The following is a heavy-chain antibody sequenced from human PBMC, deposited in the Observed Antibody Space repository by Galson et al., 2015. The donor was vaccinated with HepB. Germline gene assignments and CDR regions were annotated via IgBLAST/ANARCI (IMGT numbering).Heavy chain of an antibody. Sequence: SVKVSCKASGYTFTSYYMHWVRQAPGQGLEWMGIINPSGGSTSYAQKFQGRVTMTRGTSTSTVYMELSSLRSEDTAVYYCARGVVGGVDAFDIWGQGTMVTVSS. CDR1: GYTFTSYY. J-gene: IGHJ3*02. V-gene: IGHV1-46*03. CDR3: ARGVVGGVDAFDI. D-gene: IGHD3-10*01. CDR2: INPSGGST.